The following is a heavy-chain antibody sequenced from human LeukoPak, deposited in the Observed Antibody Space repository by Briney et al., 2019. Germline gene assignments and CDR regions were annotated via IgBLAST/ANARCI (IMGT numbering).Heavy chain of an antibody. CDR2: ISLDGATT. CDR3: VKDHGWLLYS. V-gene: IGHV3-23*01. D-gene: IGHD3-9*01. Sequence: PGGALRLSCAASGFTFSSYAMSWGRQAPGKGLEWVSGISLDGATTYYAGSVEGRFTISRDNSKNTLYLQMNSLRADDTAVYYCVKDHGWLLYSWGQGTLVTVSS. CDR1: GFTFSSYA. J-gene: IGHJ4*02.